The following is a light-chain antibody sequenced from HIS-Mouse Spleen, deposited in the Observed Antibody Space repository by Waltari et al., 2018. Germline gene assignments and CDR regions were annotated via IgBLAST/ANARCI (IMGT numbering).Light chain of an antibody. V-gene: IGKV1-5*03. CDR2: KAS. J-gene: IGKJ1*01. CDR3: QQYRT. Sequence: DIQMTQSPSTLSASVGDRVTITCRASQSISSWLAWYQPKPGKAPKLLVYKASSLERGVPSRFSGSGSGTEFTLTISSLQPDDFATYYCQQYRTFGQGTKVEIK. CDR1: QSISSW.